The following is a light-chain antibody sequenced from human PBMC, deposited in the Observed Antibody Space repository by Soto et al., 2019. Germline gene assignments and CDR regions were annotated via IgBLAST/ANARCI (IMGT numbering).Light chain of an antibody. CDR3: CSHAGSYVV. CDR1: SSDVGSSNY. J-gene: IGLJ2*01. V-gene: IGLV2-11*01. Sequence: QSVLTQPRSVSGSPGQSVTTSCTGTSSDVGSSNYVSWYQQHPGKAPKLIISDVSKRPSGVPDRFSGSKSDNTASLTISGLQDEDEADYFCCSHAGSYVVFVGGTKVTVL. CDR2: DVS.